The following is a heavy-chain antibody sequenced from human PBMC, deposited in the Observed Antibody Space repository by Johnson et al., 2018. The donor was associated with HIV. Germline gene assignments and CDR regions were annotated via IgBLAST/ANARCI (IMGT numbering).Heavy chain of an antibody. Sequence: QVQLVESGGGVVQAGRSLRLSCAASGFTFNDYGMSWVRQAPGEGLEWVAVIWYDGSNKYYADSVKGRFTISRDNSKNTLYLQMNSLRAEDTAVYYCAKDHVKVVNDAFDIWGQGTMVTVSS. V-gene: IGHV3-33*06. D-gene: IGHD3-22*01. CDR3: AKDHVKVVNDAFDI. J-gene: IGHJ3*02. CDR1: GFTFNDYG. CDR2: IWYDGSNK.